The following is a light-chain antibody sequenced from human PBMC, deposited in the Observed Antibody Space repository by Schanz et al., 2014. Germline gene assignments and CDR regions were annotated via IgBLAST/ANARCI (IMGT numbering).Light chain of an antibody. CDR2: DDR. Sequence: SYELTQPPSVSVAPRQTASITCEGNNIGSQSVHWYQQKPGQAPVLVVFDDRDRPSGIPERFSGSNSGNTGTLTISGTQAMDEADYYCQAWDSNLVIFGGGTKLTVL. CDR1: NIGSQS. CDR3: QAWDSNLVI. V-gene: IGLV3-21*02. J-gene: IGLJ2*01.